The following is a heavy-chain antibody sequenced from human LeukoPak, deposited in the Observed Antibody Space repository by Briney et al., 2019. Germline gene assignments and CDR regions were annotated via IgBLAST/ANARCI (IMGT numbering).Heavy chain of an antibody. D-gene: IGHD1-26*01. CDR3: ARSTEGTTHFDY. J-gene: IGHJ4*01. Sequence: GGSLRLSCATPEFIFSDYEMHWVRQTPGKGLEYVSGISSNGLSTFYAMSVKGRFTISRDNSKKNLYLQMGSLKTDDMAVYYCARSTEGTTHFDYWGHGILVTVSS. CDR2: ISSNGLST. CDR1: EFIFSDYE. V-gene: IGHV3-64*01.